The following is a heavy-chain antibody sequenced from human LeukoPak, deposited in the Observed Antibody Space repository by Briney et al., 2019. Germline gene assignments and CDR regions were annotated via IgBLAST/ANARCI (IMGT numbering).Heavy chain of an antibody. CDR3: ARGGQLDPGFDY. V-gene: IGHV4-30-2*01. Sequence: SETLSLTCTVSGGSISSGGYYWSWIRQPPGKGLEWIGYIYHSGSTYYNPSLKSRVTISVDRSKNQFSLKLSSVTAADTAVYYCARGGQLDPGFDYWGQGTLVTVSS. D-gene: IGHD1-1*01. CDR1: GGSISSGGYY. CDR2: IYHSGST. J-gene: IGHJ4*02.